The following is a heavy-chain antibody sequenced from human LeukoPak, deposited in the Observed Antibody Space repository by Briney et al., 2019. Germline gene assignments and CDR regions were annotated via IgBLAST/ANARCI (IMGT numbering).Heavy chain of an antibody. J-gene: IGHJ4*02. Sequence: ASVKVPCKASGYTFTSYYMHWVRQAPGQGLEWMGIINPSGGSTSNAQKFQGRVTMTRDTSTSTVYMELSSLRSEDTAVYYCARESRSSDFDYWGQGTLVTVSS. CDR1: GYTFTSYY. CDR2: INPSGGST. D-gene: IGHD6-6*01. CDR3: ARESRSSDFDY. V-gene: IGHV1-46*01.